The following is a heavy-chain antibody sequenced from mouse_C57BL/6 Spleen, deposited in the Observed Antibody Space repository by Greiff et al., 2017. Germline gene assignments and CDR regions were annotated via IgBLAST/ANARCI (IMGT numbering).Heavy chain of an antibody. D-gene: IGHD4-1*02. J-gene: IGHJ1*03. V-gene: IGHV5-15*01. Sequence: EVMLVESGGGLVQPGGSLKLSCAASGFTFSDYGMAWVRQAPRKGPEWVAFISNLAYSIYYADTVTGRFTISRENAKNTLYLEMSSLRSEDTAMYYCARASTGTPDWYFDVWGTGTTVTVSS. CDR2: ISNLAYSI. CDR1: GFTFSDYG. CDR3: ARASTGTPDWYFDV.